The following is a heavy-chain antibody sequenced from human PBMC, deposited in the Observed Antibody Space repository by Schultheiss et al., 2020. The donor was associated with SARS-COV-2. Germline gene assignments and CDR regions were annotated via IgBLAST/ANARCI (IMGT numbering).Heavy chain of an antibody. CDR3: ASYRGYSYGYVDAFDI. CDR1: GFTFSSYA. J-gene: IGHJ3*02. D-gene: IGHD5-18*01. CDR2: ISSNGGST. Sequence: GGSLRLSCAASGFTFSSYAMHWVRQAPGKGLEYVSAISSNGGSTYYANSVKGRFTISRDNSKNTLYLQMNSLRAEDTAVYYCASYRGYSYGYVDAFDIWGQGTMVTVSS. V-gene: IGHV3-64*01.